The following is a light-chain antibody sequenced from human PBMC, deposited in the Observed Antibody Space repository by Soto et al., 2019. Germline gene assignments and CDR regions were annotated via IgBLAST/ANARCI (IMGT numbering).Light chain of an antibody. J-gene: IGLJ1*01. CDR2: DVS. Sequence: QSVLTQPASVSGSPGQSITISCAGTSSDVGGYNYVSWYQQHPGKAPKLIICDVSNRPSGVSSRFSGSKSGNTASLTISGLKAEDEADYYCSSFAGTSYVFGTVTKVTVL. CDR1: SSDVGGYNY. CDR3: SSFAGTSYV. V-gene: IGLV2-14*01.